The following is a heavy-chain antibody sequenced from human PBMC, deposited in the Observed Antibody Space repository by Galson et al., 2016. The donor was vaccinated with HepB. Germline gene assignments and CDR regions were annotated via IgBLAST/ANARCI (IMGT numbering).Heavy chain of an antibody. V-gene: IGHV4-59*01. CDR2: IYYTGST. CDR1: GGSMSNYC. J-gene: IGHJ3*02. CDR3: ARRYFDWLHHGLDI. Sequence: SETLSLTCNVSGGSMSNYCWSWVRQPPGKALEWIGYIYYTGSTNYNPSLKSRVTISVDRPRNQFSLRLSSVTAADTAMYYCARRYFDWLHHGLDIWGQGTMVTVSS. D-gene: IGHD3-9*01.